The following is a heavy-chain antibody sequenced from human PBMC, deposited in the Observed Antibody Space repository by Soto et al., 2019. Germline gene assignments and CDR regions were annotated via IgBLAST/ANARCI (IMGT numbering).Heavy chain of an antibody. J-gene: IGHJ4*02. CDR2: ISSSSSYI. CDR1: GFTFSSYS. V-gene: IGHV3-21*01. Sequence: GGSLRLSCAASGFTFSSYSMNWVRQAPGKGLEWVSSISSSSSYIYYADSVKGRFTISRDNAKSSLYLQMNSLRAEDTAVYYCARDWNDILTGYYNFDYWGQGTQVTVSS. D-gene: IGHD3-9*01. CDR3: ARDWNDILTGYYNFDY.